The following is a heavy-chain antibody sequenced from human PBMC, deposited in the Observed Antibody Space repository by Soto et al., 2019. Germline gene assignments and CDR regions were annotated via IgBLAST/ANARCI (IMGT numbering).Heavy chain of an antibody. V-gene: IGHV3-30*18. CDR2: ISYDGSNK. J-gene: IGHJ4*02. D-gene: IGHD3-10*01. Sequence: QVQLVESGGGVVQPGKSLRLSCAGSGFTFSSYGMDWVRQAPGKGLEWVAVISYDGSNKYYADSVKGRFTIPRDNSKNTLYLQMSSLRADDTAVYYCAKDRMGAGVRGYFDYWGQGTLVTVSS. CDR3: AKDRMGAGVRGYFDY. CDR1: GFTFSSYG.